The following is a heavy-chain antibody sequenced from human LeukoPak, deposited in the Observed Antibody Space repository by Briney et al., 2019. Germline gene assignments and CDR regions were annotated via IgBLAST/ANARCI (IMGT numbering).Heavy chain of an antibody. D-gene: IGHD6-13*01. CDR2: INHSGST. CDR3: AAGTS. Sequence: SETLSLTCAVYGESFSGYYWSWIRQPPGKGLEWIGEINHSGSTNYNPSLKSRVTISVDTSKNQFSLKLSSVTAADTAVYYCAAGTSWGQGTLVTVSS. CDR1: GESFSGYY. V-gene: IGHV4-34*01. J-gene: IGHJ5*02.